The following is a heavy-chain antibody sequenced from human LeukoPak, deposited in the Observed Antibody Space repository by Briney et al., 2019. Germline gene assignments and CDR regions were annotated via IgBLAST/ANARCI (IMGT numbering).Heavy chain of an antibody. CDR2: ISWNSGSI. J-gene: IGHJ4*02. V-gene: IGHV3-9*01. D-gene: IGHD4-17*01. Sequence: GGSLRLSCADSKFTFSTYWMTWVRQAPGKGLEWVSGISWNSGSIGYADSVKGRFTISRDNAKNSLYLQMNSLRAEDTALYYCAKDISPTVTTGVDYWGQGTLVTVSS. CDR3: AKDISPTVTTGVDY. CDR1: KFTFSTYW.